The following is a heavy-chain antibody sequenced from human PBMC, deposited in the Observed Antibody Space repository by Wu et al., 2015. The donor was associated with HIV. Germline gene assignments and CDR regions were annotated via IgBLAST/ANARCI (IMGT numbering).Heavy chain of an antibody. V-gene: IGHV1-69*13. J-gene: IGHJ3*02. Sequence: QVQLVQSGVEVKKPGASVKVSCKASGGAFSNSLITWVRQAPGQGFEWMGWLIPMFDSANYAQRFKGRVTITADESTRTVYMELSSLRSEDTAVYYCARESSGSSLSAFDIWGQGTLVTVSS. D-gene: IGHD1-26*01. CDR3: ARESSGSSLSAFDI. CDR1: GGAFSNSL. CDR2: LIPMFDSA.